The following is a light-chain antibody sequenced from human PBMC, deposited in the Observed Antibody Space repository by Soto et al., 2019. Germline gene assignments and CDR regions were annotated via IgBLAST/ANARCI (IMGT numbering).Light chain of an antibody. V-gene: IGLV1-51*02. CDR3: GTWDTSLSVVI. CDR1: SSNIGKNY. Sequence: QSVLTQPPSVSAASGQKVTISCSGGSSNIGKNYVSWYQQLPGTAPKLLIYETNKRPSGIPDRFSGSKSGTSATLGISGLETGVEAHYYCGTWDTSLSVVIFGGGTKVTVL. J-gene: IGLJ2*01. CDR2: ETN.